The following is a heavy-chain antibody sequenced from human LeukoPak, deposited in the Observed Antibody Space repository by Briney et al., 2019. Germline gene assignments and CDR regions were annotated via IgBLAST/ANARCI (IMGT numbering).Heavy chain of an antibody. J-gene: IGHJ5*02. CDR3: ARDPYGSGSYSRFDP. CDR1: GFTFSSYW. Sequence: PGGSLRLSCAASGFTFSSYWMSWVRQAPGEGLEWVANIKQDGSEKYYVDSVKGRFTISRDNAKNSLYLQMNSLRAEDTAVYYCARDPYGSGSYSRFDPWGQGTLVTVSS. CDR2: IKQDGSEK. D-gene: IGHD3-10*01. V-gene: IGHV3-7*01.